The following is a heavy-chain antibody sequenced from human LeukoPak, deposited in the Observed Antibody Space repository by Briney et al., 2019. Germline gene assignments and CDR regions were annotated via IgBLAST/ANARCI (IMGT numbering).Heavy chain of an antibody. CDR2: IYYSGST. CDR1: GGSISSYY. D-gene: IGHD3-10*01. Sequence: SETLSLTCSVSGGSISSYYWNWIRQPPGKGLEWIGYIYYSGSTNSNPSLKSRVTISVDTSKNQFSLKLSSVTAADTAVYYCAGGSGFYFDFWGHETLVTVSS. CDR3: AGGSGFYFDF. V-gene: IGHV4-59*01. J-gene: IGHJ4*01.